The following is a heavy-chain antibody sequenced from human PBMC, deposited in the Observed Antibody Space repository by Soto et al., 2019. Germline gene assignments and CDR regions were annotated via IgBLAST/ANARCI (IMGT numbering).Heavy chain of an antibody. CDR2: INHSGST. Sequence: PSETLSLTCAVYGGSFSGYYWSWIRQPPGKGLEWIGEINHSGSTNYNPSLKSRVTLSVDTSKNQFSLKLSSVTAADTAVYYCARGSGWYANWFNPWGKGNLVTVSS. J-gene: IGHJ5*02. D-gene: IGHD6-19*01. CDR1: GGSFSGYY. CDR3: ARGSGWYANWFNP. V-gene: IGHV4-34*01.